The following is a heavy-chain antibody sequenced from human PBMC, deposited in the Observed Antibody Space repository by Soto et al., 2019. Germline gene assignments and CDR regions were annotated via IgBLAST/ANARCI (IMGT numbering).Heavy chain of an antibody. D-gene: IGHD2-2*02. V-gene: IGHV3-53*01. CDR3: ARDRMSCSSTSCYTYYYYGMDV. J-gene: IGHJ6*02. CDR1: GLTVSSNY. Sequence: GGSLRLSCAASGLTVSSNYMSWVRQAPGKGLEWVSVIYSGGSTYYADSVKGRFTISRDNSKNTLYLQMNSLRAEDTAVYYCARDRMSCSSTSCYTYYYYGMDVWGQGTTVTVSS. CDR2: IYSGGST.